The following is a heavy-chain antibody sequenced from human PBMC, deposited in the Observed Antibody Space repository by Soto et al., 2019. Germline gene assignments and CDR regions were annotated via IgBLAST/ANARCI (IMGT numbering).Heavy chain of an antibody. CDR1: GFAFSSYW. J-gene: IGHJ1*01. D-gene: IGHD3-9*01. CDR3: GREPRLLTY. Sequence: GGSLRLSCAASGFAFSSYWMHWVRQVPGKGLEWVAYMNPDGSQTFYVDSMKGRFTISRDNARNSLYLRMSSLRVEDTAVYYCGREPRLLTYWGQGTLVTVSS. CDR2: MNPDGSQT. V-gene: IGHV3-7*01.